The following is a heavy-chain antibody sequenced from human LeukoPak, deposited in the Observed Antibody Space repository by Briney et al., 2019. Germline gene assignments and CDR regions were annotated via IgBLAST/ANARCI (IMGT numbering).Heavy chain of an antibody. J-gene: IGHJ4*02. V-gene: IGHV3-74*01. Sequence: PGGSLRLSCAASGFTFSSYWMHWVRQAPGKGLVWVSRINSDGSSTSYADSVKGRFTTSRDNAKNTLYLQMNSLRAEDTAVYYCASPNPATSSYYYDSSGGFDYWGQGTLVTVSS. CDR1: GFTFSSYW. CDR3: ASPNPATSSYYYDSSGGFDY. D-gene: IGHD3-22*01. CDR2: INSDGSST.